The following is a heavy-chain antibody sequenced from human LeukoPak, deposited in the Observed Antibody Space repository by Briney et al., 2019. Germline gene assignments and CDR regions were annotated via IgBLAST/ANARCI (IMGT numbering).Heavy chain of an antibody. Sequence: SETLSLTCTVSGGSISSSSYYWGWIRQPPGKGLEWIGSIYYSGSTYYNPSLKSRVTISVDTSKNQFSLKLSSVTAADTAMYYCARALRTTIFGVVRNWFDPWGQGTLVTVSS. V-gene: IGHV4-39*07. D-gene: IGHD3-3*01. CDR1: GGSISSSSYY. CDR3: ARALRTTIFGVVRNWFDP. J-gene: IGHJ5*02. CDR2: IYYSGST.